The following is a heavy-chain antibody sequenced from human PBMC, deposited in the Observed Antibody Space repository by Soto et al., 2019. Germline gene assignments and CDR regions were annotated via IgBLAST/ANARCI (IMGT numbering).Heavy chain of an antibody. V-gene: IGHV3-48*02. Sequence: EVQLVESGGGLVHPGGSLRLSCAASGFTFSSYSMNWVRQAPGQVLEWVSYISSSSSTIYYADSVKGRFTISRDNAKNSLYLQMNILRDEDTAVYDCARDAGEQQLAEFDYWGQGTLVTVSS. J-gene: IGHJ4*02. CDR2: ISSSSSTI. CDR1: GFTFSSYS. CDR3: ARDAGEQQLAEFDY. D-gene: IGHD6-13*01.